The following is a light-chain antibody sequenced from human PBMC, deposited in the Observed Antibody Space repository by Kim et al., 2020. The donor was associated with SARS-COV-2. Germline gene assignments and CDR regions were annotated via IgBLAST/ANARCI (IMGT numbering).Light chain of an antibody. V-gene: IGKV1-5*03. CDR3: QQYNSYPWT. J-gene: IGKJ1*01. Sequence: DIQMTQSPSTLSASVGDRVTITCRASQSISTWLAWYQQKPGKAPKLLIYKASSLESGVPSRFSGSGSGTDFTLTVSSLQPDDLATYYCQQYNSYPWTFGQGTKVDIK. CDR2: KAS. CDR1: QSISTW.